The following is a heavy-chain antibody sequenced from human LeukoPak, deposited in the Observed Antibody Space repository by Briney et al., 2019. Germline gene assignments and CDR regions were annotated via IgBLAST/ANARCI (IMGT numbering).Heavy chain of an antibody. D-gene: IGHD6-13*01. V-gene: IGHV4-61*02. J-gene: IGHJ3*02. CDR2: IYTSGST. Sequence: SETLSLTCTVSGGSISSRSYYWSWIRQPAGKGLEWIGRIYTSGSTNYNPSLKSRVTISVDTSKNQFSLKLSSVTAADTAVYYCARVREQLPSGGGAFDIWGQGTMVTVSS. CDR1: GGSISSRSYY. CDR3: ARVREQLPSGGGAFDI.